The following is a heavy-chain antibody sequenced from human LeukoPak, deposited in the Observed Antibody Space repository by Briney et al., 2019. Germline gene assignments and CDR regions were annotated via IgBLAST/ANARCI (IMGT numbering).Heavy chain of an antibody. D-gene: IGHD5-24*01. CDR1: GFTFSNFG. CDR3: AKVEMSTSPGGIDY. J-gene: IGHJ4*02. V-gene: IGHV3-30*02. Sequence: QPGGSLRLSCAASGFTFSNFGMHWVRQAPGKGLEWVTFIRFDGTNKYYADSVKGRFTISRDNSKNTLYLQMNSLRAEDTAMYYCAKVEMSTSPGGIDYWGQGTLVTVSS. CDR2: IRFDGTNK.